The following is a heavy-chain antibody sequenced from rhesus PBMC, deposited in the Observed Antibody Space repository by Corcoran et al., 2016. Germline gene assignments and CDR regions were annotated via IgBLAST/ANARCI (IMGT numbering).Heavy chain of an antibody. Sequence: EVQLVESGGGLVQRGGSLRLSCAASGFTFSEYYMYWVRQAPGKGLAWVGIIRIKAYAGTAEYAASVKGRVTISGDDSKSMAYLQMSSLKAVDTAVYYCTTECISGWAFDYWGQGVLVTVSS. CDR1: GFTFSEYY. V-gene: IGHV3-184*01. CDR3: TTECISGWAFDY. D-gene: IGHD6-31*01. J-gene: IGHJ4*01. CDR2: IRIKAYAGTA.